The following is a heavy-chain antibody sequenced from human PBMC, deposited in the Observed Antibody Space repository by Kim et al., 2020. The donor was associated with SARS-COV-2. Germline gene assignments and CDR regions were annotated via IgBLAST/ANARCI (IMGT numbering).Heavy chain of an antibody. J-gene: IGHJ5*02. D-gene: IGHD3-10*01. Sequence: ASVKVSCRAYGYNFIDYGISWLRHVPGQGLEWVGWINGNNRDRNYAPRFQGRVTMTSDTFANTVYMELTNLRSGDTAVYYCARDRHYYGGRPYYIVWFDPWGQGTPVTVSS. V-gene: IGHV1-18*01. CDR3: ARDRHYYGGRPYYIVWFDP. CDR1: GYNFIDYG. CDR2: INGNNRDR.